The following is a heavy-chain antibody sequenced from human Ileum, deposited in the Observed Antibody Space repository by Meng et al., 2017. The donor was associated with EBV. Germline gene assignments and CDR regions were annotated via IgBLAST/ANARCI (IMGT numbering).Heavy chain of an antibody. Sequence: QVQLQQVGAGLLKPSETLSLPCAVYGGFFSGYYWSWIRQSPGKGLEWIGEINHSGSTNYNPSLKSRVTISVDTSKNQFSLKLTSVTAADTAVYYCAREARSSGYHPGIGPWGQGTLVTVSS. J-gene: IGHJ5*02. D-gene: IGHD3-22*01. CDR1: GGFFSGYY. CDR2: INHSGST. V-gene: IGHV4-34*02. CDR3: AREARSSGYHPGIGP.